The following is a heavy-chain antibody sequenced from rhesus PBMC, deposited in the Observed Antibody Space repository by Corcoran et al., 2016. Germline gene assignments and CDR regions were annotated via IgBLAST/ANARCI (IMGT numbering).Heavy chain of an antibody. D-gene: IGHD5-42*01. CDR1: GGSISDDYY. CDR2: IYGSGGGT. CDR3: AIRGYSGPYYFDY. V-gene: IGHV4-106*01. J-gene: IGHJ4*01. Sequence: QVQLQESGPGLVKPSETLSLTCAVYGGSISDDYYWSWIRQPPGKGLEWIGYIYGSGGGTNYNPSLKNRVTISIDTSKNQFSLKLSSVTAADTAVYYCAIRGYSGPYYFDYWGQGVLVTVSS.